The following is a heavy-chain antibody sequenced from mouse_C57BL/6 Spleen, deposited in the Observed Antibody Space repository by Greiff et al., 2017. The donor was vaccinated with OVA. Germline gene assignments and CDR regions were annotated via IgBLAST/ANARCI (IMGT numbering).Heavy chain of an antibody. D-gene: IGHD1-1*01. CDR3: ARSEGYYYGSSSYYAMDY. CDR2: IDPSDSYT. J-gene: IGHJ4*01. V-gene: IGHV1-59*01. CDR1: GYTFTSYW. Sequence: VQLQQPGAELVRPGTSVKLSCKASGYTFTSYWMHWVKQRPGQGLEWIGVIDPSDSYTNYNQKFKGKATLTVDTSSSTAYMQLSSLTSEDSAVYYCARSEGYYYGSSSYYAMDYWGQGTSVTVSS.